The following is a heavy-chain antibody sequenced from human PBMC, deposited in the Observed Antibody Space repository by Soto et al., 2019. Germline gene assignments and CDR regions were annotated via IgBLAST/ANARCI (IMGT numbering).Heavy chain of an antibody. CDR1: GFTFSSYG. CDR3: AKDSGSSSWRYYYYMDV. D-gene: IGHD6-13*01. J-gene: IGHJ6*03. CDR2: ISYDGSNK. V-gene: IGHV3-30*18. Sequence: PGGSLRLSCAASGFTFSSYGMHWVRQAPGKGLEWVAVISYDGSNKYYADSVKGRFTISRDNSKNTLYLQMNSLRAEDTAVYYWAKDSGSSSWRYYYYMDVWGKGTTVTVSS.